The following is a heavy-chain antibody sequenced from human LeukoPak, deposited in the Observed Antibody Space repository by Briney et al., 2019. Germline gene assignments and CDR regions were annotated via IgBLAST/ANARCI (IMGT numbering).Heavy chain of an antibody. J-gene: IGHJ6*02. D-gene: IGHD6-13*01. CDR3: ARGAAAATGYYYYYGMDV. CDR2: IYYSGST. CDR1: GGSISSYY. V-gene: IGHV4-59*01. Sequence: SETLSLTCTVSGGSISSYYWSWIRQPPGKGPEWIGYIYYSGSTNYNPSLKSRVTISVDTSKNQFSLKLSSVTAADTAVYYCARGAAAATGYYYYYGMDVWGQGTTVTVSS.